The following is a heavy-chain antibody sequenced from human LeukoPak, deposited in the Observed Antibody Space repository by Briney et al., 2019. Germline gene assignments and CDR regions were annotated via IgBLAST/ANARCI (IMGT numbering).Heavy chain of an antibody. J-gene: IGHJ6*02. CDR2: IRASGGST. Sequence: RTGGSLRLSCAASGFTFSSYAMSWVRQAPGKGLEWVSGIRASGGSTSYADSVKGRFTISRDNSKNTLYLQMNSLRAEDTAVYYCARDRVYDFWSGYEPRYGMDVWGQGTTVTVSS. CDR3: ARDRVYDFWSGYEPRYGMDV. D-gene: IGHD3-3*01. CDR1: GFTFSSYA. V-gene: IGHV3-23*01.